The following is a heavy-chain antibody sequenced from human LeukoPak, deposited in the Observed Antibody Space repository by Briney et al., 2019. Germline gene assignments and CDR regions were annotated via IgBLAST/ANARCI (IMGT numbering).Heavy chain of an antibody. Sequence: PSETLSLTCAVYGGSFTGYYWSWIRLAPGKGLERIGEIYRSGVTNYNPSLKSRVTLSVDTSKSQFSLKLTSLTAADTAVFYCARGRFGNPLQLEPRRPFDMWGQGTMVAISS. CDR3: ARGRFGNPLQLEPRRPFDM. V-gene: IGHV4-34*01. CDR2: IYRSGVT. D-gene: IGHD1-1*01. CDR1: GGSFTGYY. J-gene: IGHJ3*02.